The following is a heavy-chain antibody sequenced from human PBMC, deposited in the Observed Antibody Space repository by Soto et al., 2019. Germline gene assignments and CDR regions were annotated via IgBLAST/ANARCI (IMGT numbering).Heavy chain of an antibody. CDR3: EKDRSGSWSLDY. V-gene: IGHV3-30*18. CDR1: GFSFSSYA. CDR2: ISYDGSNK. Sequence: QVQLVESGGGVVQPGRSLRLSCAASGFSFSSYAMHWVRQAPGKGLEWVAVISYDGSNKHYADSVKGRFTISRDHSKNTLYLQMNSLRAEDTAVYHCEKDRSGSWSLDYWGQGTLVTVSS. J-gene: IGHJ4*02. D-gene: IGHD6-13*01.